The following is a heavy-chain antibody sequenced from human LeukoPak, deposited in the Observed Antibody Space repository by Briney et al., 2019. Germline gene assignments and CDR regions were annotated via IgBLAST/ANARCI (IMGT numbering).Heavy chain of an antibody. V-gene: IGHV3-21*01. Sequence: GGSLILSCAASGFTFSSYSMNWVRQAPGKGLEWVSSISSSSSYIYYADSVKGRFTISRDNAKNSLYLQMNSLRAEDTAVYYCAKGVYYDILTGPDYWGQGTLVTVSS. CDR1: GFTFSSYS. CDR2: ISSSSSYI. J-gene: IGHJ4*02. D-gene: IGHD3-9*01. CDR3: AKGVYYDILTGPDY.